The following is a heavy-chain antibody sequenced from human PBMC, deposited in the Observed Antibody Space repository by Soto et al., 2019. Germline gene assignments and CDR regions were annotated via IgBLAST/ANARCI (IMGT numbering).Heavy chain of an antibody. J-gene: IGHJ3*02. CDR1: GGSFSGYY. V-gene: IGHV4-34*01. Sequence: SETLSLTCAVYGGSFSGYYWSWIRQPPGKGLEWIGEINHSGSTNYNPSLKSRVTISVDTSKNQFSLKLSSVTAADTAVYYCARRRITMIVVVRRKDAFDIWGQGTMVTVSS. D-gene: IGHD3-22*01. CDR3: ARRRITMIVVVRRKDAFDI. CDR2: INHSGST.